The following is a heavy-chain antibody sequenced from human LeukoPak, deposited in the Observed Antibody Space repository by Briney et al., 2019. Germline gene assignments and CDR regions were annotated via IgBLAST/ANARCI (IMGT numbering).Heavy chain of an antibody. CDR3: ARRGGKNYGDYLLYYYYMDV. CDR1: GYTFTGYY. CDR2: ISAYNGDT. D-gene: IGHD4-17*01. Sequence: ASVKVSCKASGYTFTGYYMHWVRQAPGQGLEWMGWISAYNGDTHYAQKFQGRVTMTTDTSTSTAYMELRSLRSDDTAMFYCARRGGKNYGDYLLYYYYMDVWGKGTTVTVSS. V-gene: IGHV1-18*04. J-gene: IGHJ6*03.